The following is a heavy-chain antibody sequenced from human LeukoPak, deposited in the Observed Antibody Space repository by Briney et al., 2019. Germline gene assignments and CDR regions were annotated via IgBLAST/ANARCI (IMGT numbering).Heavy chain of an antibody. D-gene: IGHD3-22*01. CDR3: AKERGGYYPAPDYFDY. J-gene: IGHJ4*02. Sequence: GGSLRLSCAASGFTFSSYAMHWVRQAPGKGLEWVAFIRYDGTNKYYADSVKGRFTISRDNSKNTLYLQMNSLRPEDTAVYYCAKERGGYYPAPDYFDYWGQGTLVTVSS. CDR1: GFTFSSYA. V-gene: IGHV3-30*02. CDR2: IRYDGTNK.